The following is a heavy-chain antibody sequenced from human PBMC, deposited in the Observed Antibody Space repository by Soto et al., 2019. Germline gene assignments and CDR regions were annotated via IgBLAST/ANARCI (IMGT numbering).Heavy chain of an antibody. D-gene: IGHD2-15*01. V-gene: IGHV1-18*01. CDR2: ISAYNGNT. J-gene: IGHJ5*02. CDR3: GGDQECYYDIVGGT. Sequence: ASVKVSCKASGDIFTSYGISWVRQAPGQGLEWMGWISAYNGNTNYAQKFQGRVTMTTDTSTSTAYMELRSLRSDDTAVYYCGGDQECYYDIVGGTWGQGTLVTVSS. CDR1: GDIFTSYG.